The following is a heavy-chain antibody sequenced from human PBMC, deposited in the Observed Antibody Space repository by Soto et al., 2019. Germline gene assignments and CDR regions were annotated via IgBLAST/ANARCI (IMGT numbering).Heavy chain of an antibody. CDR2: IWYDGSNK. CDR1: GFTFSSYG. J-gene: IGHJ6*02. V-gene: IGHV3-33*01. CDR3: ARDTGYSTAYYYYYYGMDV. D-gene: IGHD1-26*01. Sequence: QVQLVESGGGVVQPGRSLRLSCAASGFTFSSYGMHWVRQAPGKGLEWVAVIWYDGSNKYYADSVKGRFTISRDNSKNTLYLQMNSLRAEDTAVYHCARDTGYSTAYYYYYYGMDVWGQGTTVTVSS.